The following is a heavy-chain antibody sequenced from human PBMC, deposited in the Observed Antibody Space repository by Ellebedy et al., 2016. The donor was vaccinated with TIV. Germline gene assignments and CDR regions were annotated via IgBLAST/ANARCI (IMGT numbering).Heavy chain of an antibody. CDR3: ARGNSGWYFDY. V-gene: IGHV3-30*03. J-gene: IGHJ4*02. CDR1: GFTFSSYG. Sequence: GESLKISCGVSGFTFSSYGMHWVRQAPGKGLEWVAVISKDGSNIYYADSVKGRFTISRDNSKNILYLQMNSLRAEDTAVYYCARGNSGWYFDYWGQGTLGTVSP. CDR2: ISKDGSNI. D-gene: IGHD6-25*01.